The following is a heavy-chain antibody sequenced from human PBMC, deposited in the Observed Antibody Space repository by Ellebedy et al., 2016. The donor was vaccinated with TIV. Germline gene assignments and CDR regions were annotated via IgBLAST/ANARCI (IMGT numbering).Heavy chain of an antibody. CDR3: AKDETSISDS. D-gene: IGHD6-6*01. J-gene: IGHJ4*02. V-gene: IGHV3-23*01. CDR1: GFISGNYA. CDR2: ISVSGGTT. Sequence: GESLKISCAASGFISGNYAMTWVRQAPGKGLEWVSTISVSGGTTYYADPVKGRFTISRDSSKNMVFLQMNSLRAEDTAVYYCAKDETSISDSWGQGTLVTVSS.